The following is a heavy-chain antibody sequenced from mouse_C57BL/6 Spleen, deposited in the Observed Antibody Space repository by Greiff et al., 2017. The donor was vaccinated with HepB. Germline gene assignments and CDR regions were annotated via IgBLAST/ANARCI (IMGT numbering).Heavy chain of an antibody. D-gene: IGHD1-1*01. CDR1: GYSFTGYF. J-gene: IGHJ3*01. V-gene: IGHV1-20*01. CDR2: INPYNGDT. CDR3: ATDGSSDEAWFAY. Sequence: VQLQQSGPELVKPGDSVKISCKASGYSFTGYFMNWVMQSHGKSLEWIGRINPYNGDTFYNQKFKGKATLTVDKSSSTDHLELRSLTSEDAAVYYCATDGSSDEAWFAYWGQGTLVTVSA.